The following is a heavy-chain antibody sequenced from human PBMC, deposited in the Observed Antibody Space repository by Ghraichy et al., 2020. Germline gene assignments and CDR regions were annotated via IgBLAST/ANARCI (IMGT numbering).Heavy chain of an antibody. Sequence: SETLSLTCAVSGGSINAYYWSWIRQPAGKGLEWIGRIYASGITNYNPSLKSRVTMSVDTTKNQFSLRLSSVTAADTAVYYCARDPRQLVHDDFGVWGQGTMVTVSS. CDR1: GGSINAYY. J-gene: IGHJ3*01. D-gene: IGHD1-1*01. V-gene: IGHV4-4*07. CDR2: IYASGIT. CDR3: ARDPRQLVHDDFGV.